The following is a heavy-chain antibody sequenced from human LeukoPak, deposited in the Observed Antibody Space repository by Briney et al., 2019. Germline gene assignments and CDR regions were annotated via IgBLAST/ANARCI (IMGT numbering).Heavy chain of an antibody. D-gene: IGHD3-22*01. V-gene: IGHV3-23*01. CDR1: GFTFSSQA. CDR3: ATTGESSGYYQRFDC. CDR2: ISGSGDST. J-gene: IGHJ4*02. Sequence: GGSLRLSCAVSGFTFSSQAMSWVRQTPGKGLEWVSAISGSGDSTYYADSVKGRFTISRDNSKNTLYLQMNSLRAEDTAVYYCATTGESSGYYQRFDCWGQGTLVTVSS.